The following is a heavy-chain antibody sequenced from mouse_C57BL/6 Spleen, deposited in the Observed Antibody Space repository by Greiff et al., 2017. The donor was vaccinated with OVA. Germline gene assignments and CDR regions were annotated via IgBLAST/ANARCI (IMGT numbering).Heavy chain of an antibody. CDR2: IDPANGTT. V-gene: IGHV14-3*01. Sequence: VQLQQSVAELVRPGASVKLSCTASGFTFKNTYMHWVKQRPEQGLEWIGRIDPANGTTKYAPKFQGKATITADTSSNTAYLQLSSLTSEDTAIDYCARTWDDWYFDVWGTGTTVTVSS. J-gene: IGHJ1*03. CDR3: ARTWDDWYFDV. CDR1: GFTFKNTY. D-gene: IGHD4-1*01.